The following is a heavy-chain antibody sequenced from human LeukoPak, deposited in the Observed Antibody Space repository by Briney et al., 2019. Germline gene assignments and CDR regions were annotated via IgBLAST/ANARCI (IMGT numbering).Heavy chain of an antibody. D-gene: IGHD3-10*01. CDR3: ARDPVLLWFGERNKGFDY. J-gene: IGHJ4*02. V-gene: IGHV3-49*04. CDR1: GFTFGDYA. CDR2: IRSKAYGGTT. Sequence: GGSLRLSCTASGFTFGDYAMSWVRQAPGKGLEWVGFIRSKAYGGTTEYAASVKGRFTISRDDSKSIAYLQMNSLRAEDTAVYYCARDPVLLWFGERNKGFDYWGQGTLVTVSS.